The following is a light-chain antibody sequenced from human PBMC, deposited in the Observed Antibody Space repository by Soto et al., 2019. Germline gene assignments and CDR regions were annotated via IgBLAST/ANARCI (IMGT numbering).Light chain of an antibody. J-gene: IGKJ2*01. Sequence: EIVLTQSPGTLSLSPGERGTLSCRASQSVSSGYLAWYQQKPGRATRLIIYGASSRATGTPDRFSGSGSGTDFTLTSSRLEHEDFAVYYCQLSGSTGTFGQGTKLEIK. CDR3: QLSGSTGT. CDR1: QSVSSGY. V-gene: IGKV3-20*01. CDR2: GAS.